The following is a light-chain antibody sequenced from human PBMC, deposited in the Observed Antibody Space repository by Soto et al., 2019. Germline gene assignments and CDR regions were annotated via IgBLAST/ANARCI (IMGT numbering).Light chain of an antibody. CDR3: QQYNSYPWT. V-gene: IGKV1-5*03. CDR2: KAS. Sequence: DIQMTQSPSTLSGSVGDRVTITCPASQTISSWLAWYQQRPGKAHKLLIYKASTLKSGVPSRFSGSGSGTEFTLTISSLQPDDFATYYCQQYNSYPWTFGQGTKVDI. CDR1: QTISSW. J-gene: IGKJ1*01.